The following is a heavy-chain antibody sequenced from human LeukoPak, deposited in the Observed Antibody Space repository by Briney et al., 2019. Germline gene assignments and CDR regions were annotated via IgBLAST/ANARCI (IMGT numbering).Heavy chain of an antibody. J-gene: IGHJ6*02. V-gene: IGHV4-59*01. CDR3: ARSLSGSYQPYYYYGMDV. CDR2: IYYSGST. Sequence: PSETLSLTCTVSGGSISSYYWSWIRQPPGKGLEWIGYIYYSGSTYYNPSLKSRVTISVDTSKNQFSLKLSSVTAADTAVYYCARSLSGSYQPYYYYGMDVWGQGTTVTVSS. D-gene: IGHD1-26*01. CDR1: GGSISSYY.